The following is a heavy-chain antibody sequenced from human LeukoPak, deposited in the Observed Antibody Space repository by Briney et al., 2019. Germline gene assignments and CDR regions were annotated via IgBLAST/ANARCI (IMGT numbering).Heavy chain of an antibody. D-gene: IGHD2-2*01. V-gene: IGHV3-30*18. J-gene: IGHJ4*02. CDR2: ISYDGSNK. CDR1: GSTFSSYG. CDR3: AKDFLPNY. Sequence: GGSLRLSCAASGSTFSSYGIDWVRQAPGNWLEWVAVISYDGSNKYYADSVKGRFTISRDNSKNTLYLQMNSLRAEDTAVYYCAKDFLPNYWGQGTLVTVSS.